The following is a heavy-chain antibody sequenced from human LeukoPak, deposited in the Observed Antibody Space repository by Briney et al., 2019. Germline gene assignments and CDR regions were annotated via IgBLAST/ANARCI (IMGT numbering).Heavy chain of an antibody. CDR3: AREGYRGGGFDF. V-gene: IGHV4-38-2*02. CDR2: FYYSGST. CDR1: GFTLSDHY. J-gene: IGHJ4*02. Sequence: PGGSLRLSCAASGFTLSDHYMDWIRQPPGKGLEWIGNFYYSGSTHYNLSLKSRVTISVDTSNNQFSLKLNSVTAADTAVYYCAREGYRGGGFDFWGQGTLVTVSS. D-gene: IGHD5-12*01.